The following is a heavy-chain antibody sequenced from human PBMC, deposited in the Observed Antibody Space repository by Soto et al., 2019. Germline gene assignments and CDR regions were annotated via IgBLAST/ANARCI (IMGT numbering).Heavy chain of an antibody. V-gene: IGHV3-23*01. CDR3: AKRTIGSSYDY. Sequence: EVQLLESGGGLVQPGGSLRLSCAASGFTFSSYAMSWVRQAPGKGLEWVSAISGSGVSTYYADSVKGRFTISRDNSKNTLYRQLNSLRAEDTAVYYCAKRTIGSSYDYWGQGTLVTVSS. J-gene: IGHJ4*02. D-gene: IGHD6-13*01. CDR2: ISGSGVST. CDR1: GFTFSSYA.